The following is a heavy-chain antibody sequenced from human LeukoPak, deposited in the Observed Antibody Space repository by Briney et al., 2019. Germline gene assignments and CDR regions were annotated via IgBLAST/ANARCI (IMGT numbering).Heavy chain of an antibody. J-gene: IGHJ4*02. CDR2: IYYSGST. V-gene: IGHV4-30-4*08. CDR1: GGSISSGDYY. D-gene: IGHD2-2*01. Sequence: PSETLSLTCTVSGGSISSGDYYWSWIRQPPGKGLEWIGYIYYSGSTYYNPSLKSRVTISVDTSKNQFSLKLSSVTAADTAVYYCARWGVVPAATFDYWGQGTLVTVSS. CDR3: ARWGVVPAATFDY.